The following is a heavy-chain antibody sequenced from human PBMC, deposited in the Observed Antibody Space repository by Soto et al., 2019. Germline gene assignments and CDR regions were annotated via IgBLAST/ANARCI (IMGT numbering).Heavy chain of an antibody. CDR3: AKDLRGKYDFWSGSTLGY. J-gene: IGHJ4*02. Sequence: PSETLSLTCTVSGGSISSGGYYWSWIRQHPGKGLEWIGYIYYSGSTYYNPSLKSRVTISVDTSKNQFSLKLSSVTAADTALYYCAKDLRGKYDFWSGSTLGYWGQGTLVTVSS. CDR1: GGSISSGGYY. D-gene: IGHD3-3*01. V-gene: IGHV4-31*03. CDR2: IYYSGST.